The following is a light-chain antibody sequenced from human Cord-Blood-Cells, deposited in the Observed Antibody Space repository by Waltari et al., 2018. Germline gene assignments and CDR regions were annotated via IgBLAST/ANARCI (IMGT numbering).Light chain of an antibody. J-gene: IGKJ4*01. Sequence: EIVMTQSPATLSVSPGERATLSCRARQSVSSNLAWYQQKPGQATRLLIYGASTRATGIPARFSGSGSGTEFNLTISSLQSEDFAVYYCQQYNNWPLTFGGGTKVEIK. V-gene: IGKV3-15*01. CDR3: QQYNNWPLT. CDR1: QSVSSN. CDR2: GAS.